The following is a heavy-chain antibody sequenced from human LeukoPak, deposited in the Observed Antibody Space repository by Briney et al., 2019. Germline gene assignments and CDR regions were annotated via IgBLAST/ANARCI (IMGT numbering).Heavy chain of an antibody. CDR2: ISWNSGTI. CDR1: GFTFDDYA. J-gene: IGHJ3*02. V-gene: IGHV3-9*01. Sequence: GRSLRLSCAASGFTFDDYAMHWVRQAAGKGLEWVSGISWNSGTIVYADSVKGRFTISRDNAKNSLYLQMNSLRAEDTAFYYCAKASSGHMSGDVFDIWGQGTMVTVSS. CDR3: AKASSGHMSGDVFDI. D-gene: IGHD3-3*01.